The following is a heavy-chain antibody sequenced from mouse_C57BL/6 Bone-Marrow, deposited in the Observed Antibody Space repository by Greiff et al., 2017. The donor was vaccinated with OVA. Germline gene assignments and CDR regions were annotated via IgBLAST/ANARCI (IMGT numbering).Heavy chain of an antibody. J-gene: IGHJ4*01. CDR3: ASDYDAMDY. V-gene: IGHV5-4*03. CDR1: GFTFSSYA. CDR2: ISAGGSYT. D-gene: IGHD2-4*01. Sequence: EVKLMESGGGLVTPGGSLKLSCAASGFTFSSYAMSWVRQTPAKRLEWVAHISAGGSYTYYTDNVKGRFTISRDKAKNNLYLQISHRKSEDTAMYYCASDYDAMDYWGQGTSVTVSS.